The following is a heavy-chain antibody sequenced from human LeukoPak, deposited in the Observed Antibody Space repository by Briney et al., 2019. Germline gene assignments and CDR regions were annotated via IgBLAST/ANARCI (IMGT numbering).Heavy chain of an antibody. CDR2: ISYDGSNK. J-gene: IGHJ6*02. D-gene: IGHD1-1*01. CDR3: ATELERRFTYYYYGMDV. Sequence: GGSLRLSCAASGFTFSSYAMHWVRQAPGKGLEWVAVISYDGSNKYYADSVKGRFTISRDNSKNTLYLQMNSLRAEDTAVYHCATELERRFTYYYYGMDVWGQGTTVTVSS. CDR1: GFTFSSYA. V-gene: IGHV3-30-3*01.